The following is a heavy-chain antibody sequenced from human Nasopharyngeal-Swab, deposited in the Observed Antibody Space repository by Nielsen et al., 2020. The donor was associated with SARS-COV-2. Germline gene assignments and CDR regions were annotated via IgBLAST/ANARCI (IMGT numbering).Heavy chain of an antibody. Sequence: GGSLRLSCSASGFTFSSCAMHWVRQAPGKGLEYVSAISSNGGSTYYADSVKGRFTISRDNSKNALYLQMSSLRAEDTAVYYCVTGDIVATGDYYYGMDVWGQGTTVTVSS. CDR1: GFTFSSCA. D-gene: IGHD5-12*01. J-gene: IGHJ6*02. CDR3: VTGDIVATGDYYYGMDV. V-gene: IGHV3-64D*06. CDR2: ISSNGGST.